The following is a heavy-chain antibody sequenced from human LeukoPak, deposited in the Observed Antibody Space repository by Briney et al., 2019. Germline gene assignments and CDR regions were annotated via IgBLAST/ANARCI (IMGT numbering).Heavy chain of an antibody. J-gene: IGHJ3*02. CDR3: ARSNSSAFDI. D-gene: IGHD4-23*01. CDR2: TKQDGSEK. CDR1: EFTLRTYW. V-gene: IGHV3-7*01. Sequence: GGSLRLSCAASEFTLRTYWMSWVRQAPGKGLEWVANTKQDGSEKYYVDSVKGRFTISRDNAKNSLYLQMSSLRAEDTAVYYCARSNSSAFDIWGQGTTVTVSS.